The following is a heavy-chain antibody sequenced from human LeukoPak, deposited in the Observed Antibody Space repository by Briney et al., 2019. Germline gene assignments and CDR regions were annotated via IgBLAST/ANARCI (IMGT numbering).Heavy chain of an antibody. CDR2: ISAYNGNT. CDR1: GYTFTSYG. V-gene: IGHV1-18*01. J-gene: IGHJ4*02. Sequence: ASVEVSCKASGYTFTSYGISWVRQAPGQGLEWMGWISAYNGNTNYAQKLQGRVTMTTDTSTSTAYMELRSLRSDDTAVYYCARIMYYYDSSGYPTPDYYFDYWGQGTLVTVSS. CDR3: ARIMYYYDSSGYPTPDYYFDY. D-gene: IGHD3-22*01.